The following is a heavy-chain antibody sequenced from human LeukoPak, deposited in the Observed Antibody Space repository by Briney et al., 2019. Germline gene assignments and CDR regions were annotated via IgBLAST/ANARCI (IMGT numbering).Heavy chain of an antibody. CDR2: INHSGST. D-gene: IGHD5-18*01. Sequence: SETLSLTCAVYGGSFSGYYWSWIRQPPGKGLEWIGEINHSGSTNYNPSIKSRVTISVDPSKNQISLKVSSVPAADTAVYYCARDSLDTAMVHPLDYGGEGTLVTVSS. CDR1: GGSFSGYY. V-gene: IGHV4-34*01. CDR3: ARDSLDTAMVHPLDY. J-gene: IGHJ4*02.